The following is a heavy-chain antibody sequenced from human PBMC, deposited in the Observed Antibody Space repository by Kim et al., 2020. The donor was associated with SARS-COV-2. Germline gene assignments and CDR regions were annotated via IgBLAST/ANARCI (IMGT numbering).Heavy chain of an antibody. Sequence: GGSLRLSCAASGFTFSSNHMSWVRQAPGKGLEWVSVIYSGGSTYYGDSVKGRFTISRDNSKNTLFLHMNSLRAEDTAVYYCARGDYACASGMDVWGQGTTVTVSS. D-gene: IGHD4-17*01. J-gene: IGHJ6*02. CDR3: ARGDYACASGMDV. CDR2: IYSGGST. V-gene: IGHV3-53*01. CDR1: GFTFSSNH.